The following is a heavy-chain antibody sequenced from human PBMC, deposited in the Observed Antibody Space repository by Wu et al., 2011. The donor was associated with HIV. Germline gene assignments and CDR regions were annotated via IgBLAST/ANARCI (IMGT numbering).Heavy chain of an antibody. V-gene: IGHV1-46*01. D-gene: IGHD3-22*01. CDR3: AREYDSSGYWSSEVWFDP. J-gene: IGHJ5*02. CDR2: INPSGSTT. Sequence: KVSCKTSGYTFTITNYYTHWVRQAPGQGLEWMGIINPSGSTTTYAQKFQGRLTMTRDTSTDTVYMELSSLRSEDTAVYYCAREYDSSGYWSSEVWFDPWGQGTLVTVSS. CDR1: GYTFTITNYY.